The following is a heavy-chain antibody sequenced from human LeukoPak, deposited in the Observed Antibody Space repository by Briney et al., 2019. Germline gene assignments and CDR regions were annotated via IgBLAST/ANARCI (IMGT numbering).Heavy chain of an antibody. Sequence: PSETLSLTCTVSGDSISSYYWNWVRRSPGKGLEWIGYIYYSGSTNCDPSLKSRVTISIDTSKDQFSLKLRSVTAADTAVYYCAREVPIVRGLRWDYWGQGTLVTVSS. V-gene: IGHV4-59*01. D-gene: IGHD3-10*01. CDR2: IYYSGST. J-gene: IGHJ4*02. CDR1: GDSISSYY. CDR3: AREVPIVRGLRWDY.